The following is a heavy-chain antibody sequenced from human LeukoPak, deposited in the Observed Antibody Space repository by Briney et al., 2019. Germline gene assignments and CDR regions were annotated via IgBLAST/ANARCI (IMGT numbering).Heavy chain of an antibody. V-gene: IGHV1-69*04. Sequence: SVKVSCKASGGTFSSCAISWVRQAPGQGLEWMGRIIPILGIANYAQKFQGRVTITADKSTSTAYMELSSLRSEDTAVYYCARDPMGHYDILTGYYHTTNYYCYYGMDVWGQGTTVTVSS. D-gene: IGHD3-9*01. J-gene: IGHJ6*02. CDR3: ARDPMGHYDILTGYYHTTNYYCYYGMDV. CDR1: GGTFSSCA. CDR2: IIPILGIA.